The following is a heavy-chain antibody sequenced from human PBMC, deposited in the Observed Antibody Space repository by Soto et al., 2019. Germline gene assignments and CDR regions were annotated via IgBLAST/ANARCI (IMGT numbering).Heavy chain of an antibody. V-gene: IGHV3-15*01. CDR3: TTGEYSSSTFDY. CDR1: GFTFSNAW. J-gene: IGHJ4*02. D-gene: IGHD6-6*01. CDR2: IKSKTDGGTT. Sequence: LRLSFAASGFTFSNAWMSWVRQAPGKGLEWVGRIKSKTDGGTTDYAAPVKGRFTISRDDSKNTLYLQMNSLKTEDTAVYYCTTGEYSSSTFDYWGQGTLVTVSS.